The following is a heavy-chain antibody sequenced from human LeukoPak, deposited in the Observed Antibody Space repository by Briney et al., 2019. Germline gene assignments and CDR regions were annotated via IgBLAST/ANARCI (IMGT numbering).Heavy chain of an antibody. Sequence: GGSLRLSCAASGFAFSNYGMHWVRQAPGKGLEWVAVISFDGSNKYCADSVKGRFTISRDNSKNTLYLQMNSLRAEDTAVYYCAKDRAVGKVVAATGYFDYWGQGTLVTVSS. D-gene: IGHD2-15*01. CDR1: GFAFSNYG. CDR3: AKDRAVGKVVAATGYFDY. J-gene: IGHJ4*02. V-gene: IGHV3-30*18. CDR2: ISFDGSNK.